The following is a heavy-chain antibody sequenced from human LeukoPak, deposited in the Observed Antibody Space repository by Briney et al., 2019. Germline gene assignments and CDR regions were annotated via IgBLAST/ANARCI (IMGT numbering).Heavy chain of an antibody. J-gene: IGHJ6*03. CDR1: GFTFSSYS. D-gene: IGHD1-26*01. CDR3: ARDSHRAPGATNYYYYNMDV. V-gene: IGHV3-21*01. Sequence: GGSLRLSCAASGFTFSSYSMNWVRQAPGKGLEWVSSISSSSSYIYYADSVKGQFTISRDNAKNSLYLQMNSLRAEDTAVYYCARDSHRAPGATNYYYYNMDVWGKGTTVTVSS. CDR2: ISSSSSYI.